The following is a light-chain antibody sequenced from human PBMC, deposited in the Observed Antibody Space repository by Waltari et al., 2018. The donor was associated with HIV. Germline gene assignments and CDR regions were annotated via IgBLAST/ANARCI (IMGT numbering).Light chain of an antibody. CDR1: SSNVGSDDF. J-gene: IGLJ1*01. V-gene: IGLV2-23*02. Sequence: SALPQPASVSGPPGHSFTIPSPGTSSNVGSDDFVSWYQQHPGEAPKPIIYEVTKRPSGVSNRFSGSKSGNTASLTISGLQAEDEADYYCCSCPRSGIRYVFGTGTKVTVL. CDR2: EVT. CDR3: CSCPRSGIRYV.